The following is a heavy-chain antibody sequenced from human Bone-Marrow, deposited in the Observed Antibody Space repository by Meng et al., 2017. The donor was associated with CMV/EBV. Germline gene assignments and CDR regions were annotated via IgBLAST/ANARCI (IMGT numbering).Heavy chain of an antibody. V-gene: IGHV1-2*02. D-gene: IGHD5-18*01. J-gene: IGHJ5*01. CDR3: ANSRYSSSWYDF. CDR2: INPNSGGT. CDR1: GYTFTGYY. Sequence: ASVKVSCKASGYTFTGYYMHWVRQAPGQGLEWMGWINPNSGGTNYAQKFQGRVTMTRDTSISTAYMELSRLRSDDTAVFYCANSRYSSSWYDFWGQGTLVTVSS.